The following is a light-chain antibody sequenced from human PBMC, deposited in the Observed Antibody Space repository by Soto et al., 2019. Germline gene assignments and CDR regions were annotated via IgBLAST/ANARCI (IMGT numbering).Light chain of an antibody. CDR2: GAS. J-gene: IGKJ1*01. CDR1: QSVSIH. CDR3: QHYNSYSEA. Sequence: ETVMTQSPGTLSVSLGERATLSCRASQSVSIHLARCQQKPAQAPRLLIYGASTRATGIPARFSGSGSGTEFTLTISSLQPDDFATYYCQHYNSYSEAFGQGTKVDI. V-gene: IGKV3-15*01.